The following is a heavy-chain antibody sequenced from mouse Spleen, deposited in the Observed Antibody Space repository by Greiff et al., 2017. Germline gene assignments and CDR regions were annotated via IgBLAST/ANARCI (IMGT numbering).Heavy chain of an antibody. CDR3: ARRGVYYDYDGGYAMDY. CDR2: ISNGGGST. D-gene: IGHD2-4*01. Sequence: EVKLVESGGGLVQPGGSLKLSCAASGFTFSDYYMYWVRQTPEKRLEWVAYISNGGGSTYYPDTVKGRFTISRDNAKNTLYLQMSRLKSEDTAMYYCARRGVYYDYDGGYAMDYWGQGTSVTVSS. J-gene: IGHJ4*01. CDR1: GFTFSDYY. V-gene: IGHV5-12*01.